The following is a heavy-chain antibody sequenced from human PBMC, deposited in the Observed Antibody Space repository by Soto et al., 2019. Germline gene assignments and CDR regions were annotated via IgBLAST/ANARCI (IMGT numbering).Heavy chain of an antibody. Sequence: ASVKVSCKASGYTFTSYAMHWVRQAPGQRLEWMGWINAGNGNTKYSQKFQGRVTITRDTSASTAYMELSSLRSEDTAVYYCARDVYFYVWGSYRRPHFDSWAQETLVTVSS. CDR1: GYTFTSYA. CDR3: ARDVYFYVWGSYRRPHFDS. D-gene: IGHD3-16*02. V-gene: IGHV1-3*01. CDR2: INAGNGNT. J-gene: IGHJ4*02.